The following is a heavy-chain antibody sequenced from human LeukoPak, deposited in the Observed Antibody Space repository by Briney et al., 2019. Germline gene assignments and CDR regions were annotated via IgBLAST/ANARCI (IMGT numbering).Heavy chain of an antibody. CDR1: GGSISSGGYS. J-gene: IGHJ3*02. CDR3: ARYLALWAFDI. D-gene: IGHD2-21*01. CDR2: IYHSGST. Sequence: SETLSLTCAVSGGSISSGGYSWSWIWQPPGKGLEWIGYIYHSGSTYYNPSLKSRVTISVDRSKNQFSLKLSSVTAADTAVYYCARYLALWAFDIWGQGTMVTVSS. V-gene: IGHV4-30-2*01.